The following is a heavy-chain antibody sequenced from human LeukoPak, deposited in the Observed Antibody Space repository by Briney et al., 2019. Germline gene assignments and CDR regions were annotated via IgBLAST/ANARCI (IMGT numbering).Heavy chain of an antibody. J-gene: IGHJ4*02. Sequence: GGSMRLPCAASGFSFSSYGTHWVRQAPGKGLEWVTFIRYDGSNKYYADSVRGRFTISRDNSKNTLYLQMNSLRTEDTAVYYCAKDSSGSSWYWDYWGQGTLVTVSS. D-gene: IGHD6-13*01. CDR2: IRYDGSNK. V-gene: IGHV3-30*02. CDR1: GFSFSSYG. CDR3: AKDSSGSSWYWDY.